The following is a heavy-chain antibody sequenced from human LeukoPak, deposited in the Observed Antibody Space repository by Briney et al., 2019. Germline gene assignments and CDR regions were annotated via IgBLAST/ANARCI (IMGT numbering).Heavy chain of an antibody. D-gene: IGHD1-26*01. Sequence: GASVKVSCKASGYNFKGYYMNWVRQAPGQGLEGMGWINPNSGGTKYGEKFQGRVTMTRETPINTVYMEMSSLGFDDTAVYYCAKDGPSPIVGASSDNWGEGTLVTVSS. V-gene: IGHV1-2*02. CDR3: AKDGPSPIVGASSDN. CDR1: GYNFKGYY. CDR2: INPNSGGT. J-gene: IGHJ4*02.